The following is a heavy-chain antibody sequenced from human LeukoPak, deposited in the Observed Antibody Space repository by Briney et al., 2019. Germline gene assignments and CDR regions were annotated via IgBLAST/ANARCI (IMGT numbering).Heavy chain of an antibody. Sequence: GESLKISWKGSGYSFTSYWSGWVRQMPGKGLEWMGIIYPGDSDTTYSPSFQGQVTISADKSISTAYLQWSSLKASDTAMYYCARRSDYGDYNWFDPWGQGTLVTVSS. CDR2: IYPGDSDT. V-gene: IGHV5-51*01. CDR1: GYSFTSYW. J-gene: IGHJ5*02. D-gene: IGHD4-17*01. CDR3: ARRSDYGDYNWFDP.